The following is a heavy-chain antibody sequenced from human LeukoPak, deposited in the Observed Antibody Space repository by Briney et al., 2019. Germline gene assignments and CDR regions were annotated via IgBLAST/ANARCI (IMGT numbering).Heavy chain of an antibody. Sequence: GASVKVSCKASGYTFTSYDINWVRQATGQGLEWMGWMNPNSGNTGYAQKFQGRVTITRNTSISTAYMELSSLRAEDTAVYYCAKENGSYYGGADYWGQGTLVTVSS. J-gene: IGHJ4*02. D-gene: IGHD1-26*01. CDR2: MNPNSGNT. CDR3: AKENGSYYGGADY. CDR1: GYTFTSYD. V-gene: IGHV1-8*03.